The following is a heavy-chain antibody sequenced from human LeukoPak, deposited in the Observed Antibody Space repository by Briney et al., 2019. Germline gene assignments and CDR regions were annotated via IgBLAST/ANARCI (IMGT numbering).Heavy chain of an antibody. V-gene: IGHV4-34*01. CDR1: GGSFSGYY. D-gene: IGHD2-8*01. CDR3: ARVRGYCTNGVCHRYYYYGMDV. J-gene: IGHJ6*02. Sequence: SETLPLTCAVYGGSFSGYYWSWIRQPPGKGLEWIGEINHSGSTNYNPSLKSRVTISVDTSKNQFSLKLSSVTAADTAVYYCARVRGYCTNGVCHRYYYYGMDVWGQGTTVTVS. CDR2: INHSGST.